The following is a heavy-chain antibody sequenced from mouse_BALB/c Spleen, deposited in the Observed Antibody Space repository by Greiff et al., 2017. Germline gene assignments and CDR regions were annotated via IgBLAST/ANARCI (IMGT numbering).Heavy chain of an antibody. J-gene: IGHJ3*01. CDR3: AKRDLSGFAY. CDR1: GYTFTSYW. CDR2: IYPGDGDT. Sequence: QVQLQQSGAELARPGASVKLSCKASGYTFTSYWMQWVKQRPGQGLEWIGAIYPGDGDTRYTQKFKGKATLTADKSSSTAYMQLSSLASEDSAVYYCAKRDLSGFAYWGQGTLVTVSA. V-gene: IGHV1-87*01. D-gene: IGHD2-3*01.